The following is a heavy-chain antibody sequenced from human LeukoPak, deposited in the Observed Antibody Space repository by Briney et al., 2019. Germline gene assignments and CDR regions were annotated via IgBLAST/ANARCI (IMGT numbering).Heavy chain of an antibody. J-gene: IGHJ5*01. D-gene: IGHD2-15*01. V-gene: IGHV3-7*01. CDR1: GFSFSNYW. CDR3: AREEYCSGGRCYSLGWFDS. Sequence: GGSLRLSCAASGFSFSNYWMSWVRQAPGKGLEWVANIKQDGSEKYYVDSVKGRFTISRDNAKNSLYVQMNSLRADDTAVYYCAREEYCSGGRCYSLGWFDSWGQGTLVTVSS. CDR2: IKQDGSEK.